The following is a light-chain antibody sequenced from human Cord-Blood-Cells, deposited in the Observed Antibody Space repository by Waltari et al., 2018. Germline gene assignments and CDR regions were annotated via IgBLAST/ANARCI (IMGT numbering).Light chain of an antibody. V-gene: IGLV3-21*04. CDR1: NIGSKS. CDR2: YDS. J-gene: IGLJ1*01. CDR3: QVWDSSSDHYV. Sequence: SYVLTQPPSVSVAPGKTARITCGGNNIGSKSVPCYQQKPGQAPVLVIYYDSYRPSGIPERFSGSNSGNTATLTISRVEAGDEADYYCQVWDSSSDHYVFGTGTKVTVL.